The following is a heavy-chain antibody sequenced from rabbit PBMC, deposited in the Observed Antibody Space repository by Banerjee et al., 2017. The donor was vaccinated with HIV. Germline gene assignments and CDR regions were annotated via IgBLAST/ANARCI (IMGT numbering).Heavy chain of an antibody. D-gene: IGHD4-1*01. CDR2: MNTISGDT. CDR1: GFTISSYH. V-gene: IGHV1S45*01. CDR3: ARDLAGVIGWNFGL. J-gene: IGHJ3*01. Sequence: QEQLEESGGDLVKPVGSLTLTCTASGFTISSYHMCWVRQAPGKGLEWIACMNTISGDTVYATWAKGRFTISKASWTTVTLQMTSLTAADTASYFCARDLAGVIGWNFGLWGQGTLVTVS.